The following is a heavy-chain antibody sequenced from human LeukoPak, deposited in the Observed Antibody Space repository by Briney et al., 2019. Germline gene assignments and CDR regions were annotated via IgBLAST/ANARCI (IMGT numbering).Heavy chain of an antibody. CDR2: IITYNGNT. D-gene: IGHD4-17*01. V-gene: IGHV1-18*01. Sequence: GASVKVSCKASGFTFTSYGISWVRQAPGQGLEWMGLIITYNGNTKYAQKLQGRVTMTTDTSTNTAYMELRSLRSYDTAVYYCAKTTVTSEDYYYYYMDVWGKGTTVTVSS. CDR1: GFTFTSYG. J-gene: IGHJ6*03. CDR3: AKTTVTSEDYYYYYMDV.